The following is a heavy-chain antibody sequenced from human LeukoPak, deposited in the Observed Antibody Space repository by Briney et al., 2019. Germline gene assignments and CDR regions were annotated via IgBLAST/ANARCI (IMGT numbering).Heavy chain of an antibody. D-gene: IGHD2-21*01. V-gene: IGHV3-9*01. Sequence: GRSLRLSCATSGFIFDDYALHWVRQAPGKGLGWVSSINWNSALIVYADSVKGRFTISRDNAKNSLYLQMNSLRAEDTAVYYCAKFTRSSGDCLWGQGILVTVSS. CDR2: INWNSALI. J-gene: IGHJ4*02. CDR3: AKFTRSSGDCL. CDR1: GFIFDDYA.